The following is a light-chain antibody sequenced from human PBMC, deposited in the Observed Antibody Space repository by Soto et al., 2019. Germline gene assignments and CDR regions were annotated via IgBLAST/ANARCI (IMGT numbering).Light chain of an antibody. Sequence: QSLLTQPPSVSGAPGQRVSISCTGSSSNIGAGYGVHWYHQLPGTAPKLLIFGNNNRPSGVPDRFSGSKSGTSASLGITGLQAEDEADYYCQSYDSSRNGYVFGTGTKVTVL. CDR2: GNN. CDR1: SSNIGAGYG. J-gene: IGLJ1*01. V-gene: IGLV1-40*01. CDR3: QSYDSSRNGYV.